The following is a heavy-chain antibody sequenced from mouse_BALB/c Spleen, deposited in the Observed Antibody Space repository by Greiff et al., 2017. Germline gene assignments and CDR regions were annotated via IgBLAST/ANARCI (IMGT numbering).Heavy chain of an antibody. CDR3: ARQGAYGNPLDY. Sequence: EVQGVESGGGLVKPGGSLKLSCAASGFTFSSYAMSWVRQTPEKRLEWVATISSGGSYTYYPDSVKGRFTISRDNAKNTLYLQMSSLRSEDTAMYYCARQGAYGNPLDYWGQGTTLTVSS. D-gene: IGHD2-1*01. CDR1: GFTFSSYA. CDR2: ISSGGSYT. V-gene: IGHV5-9-3*01. J-gene: IGHJ2*01.